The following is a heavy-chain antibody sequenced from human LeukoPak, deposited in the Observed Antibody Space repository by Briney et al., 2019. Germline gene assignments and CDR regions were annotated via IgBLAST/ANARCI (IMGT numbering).Heavy chain of an antibody. CDR3: AKMAGGVYSSSWYLDY. Sequence: GGSLRLSCAASGFTFSSYAMSWVRQAPGKGLEWGSTMTGSGGSTSYAASVKGRFTISRDNSKNTLYLQMNSLRAEDTAVYYCAKMAGGVYSSSWYLDYWGQGTLVTVSS. V-gene: IGHV3-23*01. D-gene: IGHD6-13*01. CDR2: MTGSGGST. CDR1: GFTFSSYA. J-gene: IGHJ4*02.